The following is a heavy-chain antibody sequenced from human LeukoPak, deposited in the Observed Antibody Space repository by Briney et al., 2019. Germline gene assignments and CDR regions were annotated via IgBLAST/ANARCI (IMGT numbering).Heavy chain of an antibody. D-gene: IGHD1-26*01. CDR3: TRGLSGTHNAFDL. Sequence: PGGSPRLSCAASGFSFGNYFMHWVRQAPGKGLIWVSRINPDGSTIYYADSVKGRFTISRDNVGSSLYLEMNSLSVEDTALYYCTRGLSGTHNAFDLWGQGTLVTVSS. V-gene: IGHV3-74*01. CDR2: INPDGSTI. CDR1: GFSFGNYF. J-gene: IGHJ3*01.